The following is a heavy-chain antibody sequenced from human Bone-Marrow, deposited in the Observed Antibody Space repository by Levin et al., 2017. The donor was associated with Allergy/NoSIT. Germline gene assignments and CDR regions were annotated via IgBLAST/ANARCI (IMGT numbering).Heavy chain of an antibody. Sequence: SCAASGFTFSSYAMSWVRQAPGKGLEWVSAISGSGGSTYYADSVKGRFTISRDNSKNTLYLQMNSLRAEDTAVYYCAKVKEQLGDLDYWGQGTLVTVSS. CDR3: AKVKEQLGDLDY. CDR2: ISGSGGST. CDR1: GFTFSSYA. D-gene: IGHD6-6*01. J-gene: IGHJ4*02. V-gene: IGHV3-23*01.